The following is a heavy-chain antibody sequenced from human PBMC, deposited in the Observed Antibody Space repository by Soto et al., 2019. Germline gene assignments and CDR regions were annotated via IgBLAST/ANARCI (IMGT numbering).Heavy chain of an antibody. CDR2: FDPEDGET. Sequence: ASVKVSCKVSGYTLTELSMHWVRQAPGKGLEWMGGFDPEDGETIYAQKFQGRVTMTEDTSTDTAYMELSSLRSEDTAVYYCATDGSMVRGPNYYYGMDVWGQGTTVTVS. D-gene: IGHD3-10*01. V-gene: IGHV1-24*01. CDR3: ATDGSMVRGPNYYYGMDV. J-gene: IGHJ6*02. CDR1: GYTLTELS.